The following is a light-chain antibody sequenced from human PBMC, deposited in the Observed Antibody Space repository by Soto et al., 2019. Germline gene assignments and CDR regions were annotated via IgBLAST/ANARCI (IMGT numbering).Light chain of an antibody. V-gene: IGKV3-15*01. CDR2: GAS. Sequence: ETVMTQSPATLSVSPGERATLSCRASQSVYSSLAWYQQKPGQAPRLLIYGASTRATGIPARFSGSGSGTEFTLTINSLQSEDFAVYYCQQYSNWPLTFGGGTKVDSK. J-gene: IGKJ4*01. CDR1: QSVYSS. CDR3: QQYSNWPLT.